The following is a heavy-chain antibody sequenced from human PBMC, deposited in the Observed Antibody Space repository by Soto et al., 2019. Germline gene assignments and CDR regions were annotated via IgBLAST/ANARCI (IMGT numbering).Heavy chain of an antibody. V-gene: IGHV3-74*01. J-gene: IGHJ6*02. CDR2: INSDGSHT. CDR1: GLSFNIYW. CDR3: AGGMAGLDV. Sequence: DVQLVESGGGVVQPGGSLRLSCAASGLSFNIYWMHWVRQVPGKGLVWLARINSDGSHTIYVDSVKGRFTISRDNDKNTVLLQMDSLRDEDTGVYYCAGGMAGLDVWGQGTTVTVSS.